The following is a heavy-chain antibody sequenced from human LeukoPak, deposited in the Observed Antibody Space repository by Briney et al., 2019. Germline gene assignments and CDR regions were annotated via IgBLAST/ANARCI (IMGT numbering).Heavy chain of an antibody. Sequence: GTSVKVSCKASGYTFTNYDINWVRQATGQGLEWMGWMNPNSGNTGYAQKFQGRVTMTKNTSITTAYMGLSSLTSEDTAVYYCARALSWTTESYYYMDVWGKGTTVTVSS. CDR1: GYTFTNYD. J-gene: IGHJ6*03. D-gene: IGHD3/OR15-3a*01. CDR2: MNPNSGNT. V-gene: IGHV1-8*01. CDR3: ARALSWTTESYYYMDV.